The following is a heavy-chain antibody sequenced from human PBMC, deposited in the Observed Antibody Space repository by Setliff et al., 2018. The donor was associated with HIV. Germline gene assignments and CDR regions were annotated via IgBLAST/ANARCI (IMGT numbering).Heavy chain of an antibody. D-gene: IGHD3-3*01. CDR2: IYYSGST. CDR3: LLWTGYYTYWFFDL. J-gene: IGHJ2*01. V-gene: IGHV4-39*07. Sequence: PSENLSLTCDVSGGSISSDSYYWAWIRQPPGRGLEWIGTIYYSGSTHYNPSLKSRLTISVDMSKNQLSLKLSSVTAADTAVYYCLLWTGYYTYWFFDLWGRGALFTVSS. CDR1: GGSISSDSYY.